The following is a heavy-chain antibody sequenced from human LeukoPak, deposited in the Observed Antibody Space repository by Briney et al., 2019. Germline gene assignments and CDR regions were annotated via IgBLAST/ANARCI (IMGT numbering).Heavy chain of an antibody. V-gene: IGHV3-53*01. CDR3: ARDLGYYYGSGSYPWFDP. Sequence: GGSLRLSCAASGFTVSSNYMSWVRQAPGKGLGWVSVIYSGGSTYYADSVKGRFTISRDNSKNTLYLQMNSLRAEDTAVYYCARDLGYYYGSGSYPWFDPWGQGTLVTVSS. CDR1: GFTVSSNY. D-gene: IGHD3-10*01. CDR2: IYSGGST. J-gene: IGHJ5*02.